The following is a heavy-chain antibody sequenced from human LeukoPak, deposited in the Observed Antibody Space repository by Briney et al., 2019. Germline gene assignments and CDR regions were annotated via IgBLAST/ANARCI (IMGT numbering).Heavy chain of an antibody. V-gene: IGHV3-23*01. J-gene: IGHJ4*02. CDR2: ISGSGGST. CDR3: ARDSLGMSTLDS. Sequence: GGSLRLSCAASGFTFSSYAMSWVRQAPGKGLEWVSAISGSGGSTYYADSVKGRFTISRDSSKNTLYLQMNSLRAEDTAVYYCARDSLGMSTLDSWGQGTLVTVSS. CDR1: GFTFSSYA. D-gene: IGHD5/OR15-5a*01.